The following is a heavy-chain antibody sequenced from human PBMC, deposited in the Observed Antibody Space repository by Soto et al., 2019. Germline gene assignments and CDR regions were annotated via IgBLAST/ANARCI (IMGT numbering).Heavy chain of an antibody. J-gene: IGHJ4*02. CDR3: ARADAYDSIPTWEFDY. V-gene: IGHV6-1*01. CDR1: GDSVSSNSGA. CDR2: TYYRSKWYN. Sequence: PSQTLSLTCAISGDSVSSNSGAWNWIRQSPSRGLEWLGRTYYRSKWYNDYALSVKSRIIVNPDTSKNQFSLHLNSVTPEDTAVYYCARADAYDSIPTWEFDYWGQGTLVSVSS. D-gene: IGHD3-22*01.